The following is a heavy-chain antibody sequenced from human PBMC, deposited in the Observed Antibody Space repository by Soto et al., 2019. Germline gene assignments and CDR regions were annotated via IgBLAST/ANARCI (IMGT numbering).Heavy chain of an antibody. CDR2: ISYTGTT. CDR1: GGSIINYY. V-gene: IGHV4-59*01. CDR3: ARDASSGGMDV. Sequence: HVQLQESGPGLLKPSETLSLTCTVSGGSIINYYWSWVRQSPGKGLEWIAYISYTGTTNYNPSLKSRVTISVDTSKNQFSLSLSSVTAADSAVYYCARDASSGGMDVWGQGTTVTVSS. D-gene: IGHD3-10*01. J-gene: IGHJ6*02.